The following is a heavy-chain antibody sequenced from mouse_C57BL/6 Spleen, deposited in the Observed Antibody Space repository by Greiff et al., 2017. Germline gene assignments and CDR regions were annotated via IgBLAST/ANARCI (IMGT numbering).Heavy chain of an antibody. V-gene: IGHV5-17*01. CDR3: ARRGTYYYGSSLDY. D-gene: IGHD1-1*01. CDR1: GFTFSDYG. CDR2: ISSGSSTI. J-gene: IGHJ2*01. Sequence: EVKVEESGGGLVKPGGSLKLSCAASGFTFSDYGMHWVRQAPEKGLAWVAYISSGSSTIYYADTVKGRFTISRDNAKNTLFLQMTSLRSEDTAMYYCARRGTYYYGSSLDYWGQGTTLTVSS.